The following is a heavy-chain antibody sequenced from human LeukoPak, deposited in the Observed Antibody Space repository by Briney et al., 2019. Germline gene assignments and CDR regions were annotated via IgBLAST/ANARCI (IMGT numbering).Heavy chain of an antibody. J-gene: IGHJ4*02. CDR2: IYYSGST. CDR1: GGSISSGDYY. CDR3: ARVGCSSTSCYLIDY. D-gene: IGHD2-2*01. Sequence: SQTLSLTCTVSGGSISSGDYYWSWIRQPPGKGLEWIGYIYYSGSTYYNPSLKSRVTISVDTSKNQFSLKLSSVTAADTAVYYCARVGCSSTSCYLIDYWGQGTLVTVSS. V-gene: IGHV4-30-4*01.